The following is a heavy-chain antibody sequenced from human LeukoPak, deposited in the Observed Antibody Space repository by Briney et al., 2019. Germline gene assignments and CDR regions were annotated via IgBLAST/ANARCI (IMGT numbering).Heavy chain of an antibody. CDR1: GGSFSGYY. Sequence: PSETLSLTCAVYGGSFSGYYWSWIRQPSGKGLEWIGEINHSGSTNYNPSLKSRVTISVDTSKNQFSLKLSSVTAADTAVYYCARHRRFGELSSYYYGMDVWGKGTTVTVSS. D-gene: IGHD3-10*01. V-gene: IGHV4-34*01. CDR2: INHSGST. J-gene: IGHJ6*04. CDR3: ARHRRFGELSSYYYGMDV.